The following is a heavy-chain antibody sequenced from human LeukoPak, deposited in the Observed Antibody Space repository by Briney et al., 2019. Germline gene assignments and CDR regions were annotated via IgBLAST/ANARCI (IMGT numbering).Heavy chain of an antibody. Sequence: GGSLRLSCAASGFTFSSYAMSWVRQAPGKGLEWVSGILDSGYSTYYANSVKGRFTISRDNSKNTLYLQMNNLRAEDTAVYYCAWGNQWGQGTLVTVSS. CDR1: GFTFSSYA. V-gene: IGHV3-23*01. CDR3: AWGNQ. D-gene: IGHD1-14*01. CDR2: ILDSGYST. J-gene: IGHJ4*02.